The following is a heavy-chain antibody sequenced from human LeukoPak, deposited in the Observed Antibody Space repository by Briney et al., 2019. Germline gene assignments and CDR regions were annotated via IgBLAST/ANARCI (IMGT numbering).Heavy chain of an antibody. CDR1: GYTFTGYY. Sequence: ASVKVSCKASGYTFTGYYMHWVRQAPGQGLEWMGWINPNSGGTNYAQKFQGRVTMTRDTSISTAYMELSRLRSDDTAVYYCATHPEYSSSSVTWFDPWGQETLVTVSS. D-gene: IGHD6-6*01. CDR3: ATHPEYSSSSVTWFDP. J-gene: IGHJ5*02. V-gene: IGHV1-2*02. CDR2: INPNSGGT.